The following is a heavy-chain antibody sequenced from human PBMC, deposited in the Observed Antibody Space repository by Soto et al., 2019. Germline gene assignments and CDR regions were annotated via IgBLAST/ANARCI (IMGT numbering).Heavy chain of an antibody. V-gene: IGHV3-74*01. CDR3: ADSWLPTSY. CDR2: ISPDGRTT. CDR1: GFSFSHYW. Sequence: LRLSCAASGFSFSHYWMHWVRQAPGKGLVWVSRISPDGRTTIYADSVKGRFTISRDNAKSTLYLQMNSLTVEDGAVYYCADSWLPTSYWGPGTLVTVSS. D-gene: IGHD3-10*01. J-gene: IGHJ4*02.